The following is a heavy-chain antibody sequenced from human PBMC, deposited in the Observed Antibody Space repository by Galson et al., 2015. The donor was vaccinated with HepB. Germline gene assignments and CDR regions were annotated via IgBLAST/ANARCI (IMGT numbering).Heavy chain of an antibody. V-gene: IGHV3-48*02. J-gene: IGHJ5*02. D-gene: IGHD6-6*01. Sequence: SLRLSCAASGFTFSSYSMNWVRQAPGKGLEWVSYISSSSSTIYYADSVKGRFTISRDNAKNSLYLQMNSLRDEDTAVYYCARDLSIGWPQERYWFDPWGQGTLVTVSS. CDR3: ARDLSIGWPQERYWFDP. CDR1: GFTFSSYS. CDR2: ISSSSSTI.